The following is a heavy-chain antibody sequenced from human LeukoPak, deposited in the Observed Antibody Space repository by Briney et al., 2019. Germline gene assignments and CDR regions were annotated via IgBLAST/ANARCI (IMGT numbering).Heavy chain of an antibody. CDR3: ARDGIFPSTANYGMDV. Sequence: GASVKVSCKASGGTFSSYAISWVRQAPGQGLEWMGGIIPIFGTANYAQKFQGRVTITADESTSTAYMELSSLRSEDMAVYYCARDGIFPSTANYGMDVWGQGTTVTVSS. CDR2: IIPIFGTA. CDR1: GGTFSSYA. V-gene: IGHV1-69*13. J-gene: IGHJ6*02. D-gene: IGHD2-15*01.